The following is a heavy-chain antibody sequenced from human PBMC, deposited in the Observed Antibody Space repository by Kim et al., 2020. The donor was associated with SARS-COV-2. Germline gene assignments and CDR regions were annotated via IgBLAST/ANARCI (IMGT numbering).Heavy chain of an antibody. CDR3: ARDRYSSGWSWSTDYYYYYGMDV. V-gene: IGHV3-21*01. Sequence: LSLTCAASGFTFSSYSMNWVRQAPGKGLEWVSSISSSSSYIYYADSVKGRFTISRDNAKNSLYLQMNSLRAEDTAVYYCARDRYSSGWSWSTDYYYYYGMDVGGQGTTVTVSS. J-gene: IGHJ6*02. CDR2: ISSSSSYI. CDR1: GFTFSSYS. D-gene: IGHD6-19*01.